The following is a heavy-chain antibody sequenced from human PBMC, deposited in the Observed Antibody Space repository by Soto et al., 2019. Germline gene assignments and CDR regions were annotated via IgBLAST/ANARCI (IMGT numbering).Heavy chain of an antibody. Sequence: QVQLVESGGGVVQPGRSLRLSCAASGFTFSSYGMHWVRQAPGKGLEWVAVIWYDGSNKYYADSVKGRFTISRDNSXNXXYLQMNSLRAEDTAVYYCARDLQCGGDCPLLGMDVWGQGTTVTVSS. V-gene: IGHV3-33*01. CDR2: IWYDGSNK. CDR1: GFTFSSYG. CDR3: ARDLQCGGDCPLLGMDV. J-gene: IGHJ6*02. D-gene: IGHD2-21*02.